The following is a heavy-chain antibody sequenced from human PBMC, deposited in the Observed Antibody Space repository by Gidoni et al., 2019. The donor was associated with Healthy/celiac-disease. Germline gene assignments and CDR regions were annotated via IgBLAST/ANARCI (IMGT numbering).Heavy chain of an antibody. V-gene: IGHV4-39*01. CDR2: IYYSGST. Sequence: QLQLQESGPGLVKPSETLSLTCTVSGGSISSSSYYWGWIRQPPGKGLEWIGSIYYSGSTYYNPSLKSRVTISVDTSKNQFSLKLSSVTAADTAVYYCARPFLYCSGGSCYSDYYYYGMDVWGQGTTVTVSS. D-gene: IGHD2-15*01. CDR3: ARPFLYCSGGSCYSDYYYYGMDV. CDR1: GGSISSSSYY. J-gene: IGHJ6*02.